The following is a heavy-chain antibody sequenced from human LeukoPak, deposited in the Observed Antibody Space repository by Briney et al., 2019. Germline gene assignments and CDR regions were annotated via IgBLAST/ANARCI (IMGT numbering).Heavy chain of an antibody. Sequence: GRSLRLSCAASGFTFDDYAMHWVRQAPGKGPEWVSGISWNSGSIGYADSVKGRFTISRDNAKNSLYLQMNSLRAEDTALYYCAKDINYYDSSGFDAFDIWGQGTMVTVSS. CDR2: ISWNSGSI. CDR3: AKDINYYDSSGFDAFDI. D-gene: IGHD3-22*01. J-gene: IGHJ3*02. V-gene: IGHV3-9*01. CDR1: GFTFDDYA.